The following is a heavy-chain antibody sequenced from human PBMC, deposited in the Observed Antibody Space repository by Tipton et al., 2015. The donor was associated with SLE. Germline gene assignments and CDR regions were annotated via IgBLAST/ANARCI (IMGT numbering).Heavy chain of an antibody. CDR1: GFTFDDYA. Sequence: SLRLSCAASGFTFDDYAMHWVRQAPGKGLEWVSGISWNSGSIGYADSVKGRFTISRDNAKNSLYLQMNSLRAEDTALYYCAKNGGGGWSDYHYYGMDVWGQGTTVTVSS. D-gene: IGHD6-19*01. V-gene: IGHV3-9*01. CDR2: ISWNSGSI. J-gene: IGHJ6*02. CDR3: AKNGGGGWSDYHYYGMDV.